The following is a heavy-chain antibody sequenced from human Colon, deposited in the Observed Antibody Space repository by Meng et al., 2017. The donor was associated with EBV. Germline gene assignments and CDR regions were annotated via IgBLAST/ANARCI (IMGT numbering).Heavy chain of an antibody. Sequence: QVQLQESGARLVKPSGXLPLNCAVSGGFITSEKWWTWVRQPPGKGLEWIGEIHYTGSTNYNPSLKSRVPISIDTSKNQLSLMLSSVTAADTAVYYCARRPTGIDYWGQGTLVTVSS. CDR1: GGFITSEKW. D-gene: IGHD2-8*02. J-gene: IGHJ4*02. CDR2: IHYTGST. CDR3: ARRPTGIDY. V-gene: IGHV4-4*02.